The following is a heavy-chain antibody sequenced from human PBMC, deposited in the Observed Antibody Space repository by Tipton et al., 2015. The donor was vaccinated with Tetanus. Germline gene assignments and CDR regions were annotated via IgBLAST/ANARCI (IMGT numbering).Heavy chain of an antibody. J-gene: IGHJ6*02. D-gene: IGHD2-15*01. Sequence: QSGAEVKKSGESLKISCKGSGYSFTSKWIGWVRQMPGKGLEWMGIVYPGDSDPRYSPSFQGQVTISADKSISAAYLQWSSLKASDTGIYYCARQDCSGGSCSLGVWGQGTTVTVSS. CDR2: VYPGDSDP. CDR3: ARQDCSGGSCSLGV. V-gene: IGHV5-51*01. CDR1: GYSFTSKW.